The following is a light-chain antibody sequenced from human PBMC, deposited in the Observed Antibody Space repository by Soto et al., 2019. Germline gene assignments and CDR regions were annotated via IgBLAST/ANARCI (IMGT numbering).Light chain of an antibody. CDR3: LQHNSYPHT. J-gene: IGKJ5*01. CDR2: AAS. CDR1: QTINSW. V-gene: IGKV1-17*01. Sequence: DIQMTQSPSTLSASVGDRVTITCRASQTINSWLAWYQQKPGKAPKRLIYAASSLQSGVPSRFSGSGSGTEFTLTISSLQPEDFATYYCLQHNSYPHTFGQGTRLEIK.